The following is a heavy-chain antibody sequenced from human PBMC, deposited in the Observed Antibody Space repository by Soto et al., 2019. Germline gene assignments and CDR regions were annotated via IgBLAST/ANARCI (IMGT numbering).Heavy chain of an antibody. Sequence: GGSLRLSCAASGFTFSDHYMSWIRQAPGKGLEWVSYISSSGDIIYYADSVRGRFAISRDNAKNSLYLQMNSLRAEDTAVYYCARDLGYYDSSGYFDYWGQGTLVTVSS. J-gene: IGHJ4*02. CDR1: GFTFSDHY. CDR3: ARDLGYYDSSGYFDY. V-gene: IGHV3-11*01. D-gene: IGHD3-22*01. CDR2: ISSSGDII.